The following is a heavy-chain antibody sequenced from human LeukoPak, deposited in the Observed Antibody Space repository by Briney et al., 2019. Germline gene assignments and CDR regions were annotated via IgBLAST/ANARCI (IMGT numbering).Heavy chain of an antibody. V-gene: IGHV3-48*01. D-gene: IGHD1-1*01. CDR3: ARDKTYDWVANYYYYYYMDV. CDR2: ISSSSSTI. Sequence: GGSLRLSCAASGFTFSSYSMNWVRQAPGKGLEWASYISSSSSTIYYADSVKGRFTISRDNAKNSLYLQMNSLRAEDTAVYYCARDKTYDWVANYYYYYYMDVWGKGTTVTVSS. J-gene: IGHJ6*03. CDR1: GFTFSSYS.